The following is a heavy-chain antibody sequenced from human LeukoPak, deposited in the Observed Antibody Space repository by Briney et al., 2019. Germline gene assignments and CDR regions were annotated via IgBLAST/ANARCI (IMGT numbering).Heavy chain of an antibody. D-gene: IGHD4-17*01. V-gene: IGHV3-33*01. CDR1: GFTFSSYG. Sequence: GGSLRLSCAASGFTFSSYGMHWVRQGPGKGLEWVAVIWYDGSNKYYADSVKGRFTISRDNSKNTLYLQMNSLRAEDTAVYYCARELNYGSLDYWGQGTLVTVSS. J-gene: IGHJ4*02. CDR3: ARELNYGSLDY. CDR2: IWYDGSNK.